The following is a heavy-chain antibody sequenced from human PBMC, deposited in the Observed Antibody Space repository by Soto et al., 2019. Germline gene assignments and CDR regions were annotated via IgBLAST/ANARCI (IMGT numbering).Heavy chain of an antibody. CDR1: GGSFSGFY. Sequence: QVHLQQWGAGLLKPSETLSLTCAVYGGSFSGFYWSWIRHPPGKGREWIGEINHSGSTNYNPSLKSRVTISVDASKNQFSLKLTSATAAYTAVYYCASSTTTVWVRVGYYFDYWGQGTLVTVPS. CDR2: INHSGST. J-gene: IGHJ4*02. D-gene: IGHD4-17*01. CDR3: ASSTTTVWVRVGYYFDY. V-gene: IGHV4-34*01.